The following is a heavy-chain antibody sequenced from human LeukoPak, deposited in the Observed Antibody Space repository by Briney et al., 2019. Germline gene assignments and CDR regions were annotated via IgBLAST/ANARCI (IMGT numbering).Heavy chain of an antibody. D-gene: IGHD2-15*01. J-gene: IGHJ4*02. Sequence: GGSLRLSCAASGFTFSSYAMTWVRQAPGKGLEWVSSNSGSGDSTYYADSVEGRFTISRDNSKNTLYMQMNSLRAEDTALYYCAKGDCGGGSCFSFDYWGQGTLVTASS. V-gene: IGHV3-23*01. CDR3: AKGDCGGGSCFSFDY. CDR1: GFTFSSYA. CDR2: NSGSGDST.